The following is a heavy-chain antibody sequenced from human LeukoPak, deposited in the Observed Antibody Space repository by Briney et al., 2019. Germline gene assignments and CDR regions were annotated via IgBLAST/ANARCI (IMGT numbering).Heavy chain of an antibody. CDR3: ARDRISRPRAFDI. J-gene: IGHJ3*02. CDR2: ISSSSSYI. D-gene: IGHD2/OR15-2a*01. Sequence: GGSLRLSCAASGFTFSSYSMNWVRQAPGKGLEWVSSISSSSSYIYYADSVKGRFTNSRDNAKNSLYLQMNSLRAEDTAVYYCARDRISRPRAFDIWGQGTMVTVSS. CDR1: GFTFSSYS. V-gene: IGHV3-21*01.